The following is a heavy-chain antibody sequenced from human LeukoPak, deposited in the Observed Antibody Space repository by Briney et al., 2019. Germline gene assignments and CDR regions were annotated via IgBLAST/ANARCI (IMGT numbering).Heavy chain of an antibody. CDR3: AKGGEYGSGSYYYYYYYGMDV. CDR2: ISSSGGST. CDR1: GFTFSSYE. J-gene: IGHJ6*04. Sequence: GGSLRLSCAASGFTFSSYEMNWVRQAPGKGLEWVSYISSSGGSTYYADSVKGRFTISRDNSKNTLYLQMNSLRAEDTAVYYCAKGGEYGSGSYYYYYYYGMDVWGKGTTVTVSS. D-gene: IGHD3-10*01. V-gene: IGHV3-23*01.